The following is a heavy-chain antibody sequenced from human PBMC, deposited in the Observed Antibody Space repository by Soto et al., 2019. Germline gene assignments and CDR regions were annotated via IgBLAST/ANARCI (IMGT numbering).Heavy chain of an antibody. CDR3: AKDYGDYGNYFDY. D-gene: IGHD4-17*01. V-gene: IGHV3-23*01. CDR2: ISGSGGST. CDR1: GFTFSSYA. J-gene: IGHJ4*02. Sequence: EVQLLESGGGLVQPGGSLRLSCAASGFTFSSYAMSWVRQAPGKGLEWVSAISGSGGSTYYADSVKGRCTISRDNSKNTLYLQMNSLRAEDTAVYYCAKDYGDYGNYFDYWGQGTLVTVSS.